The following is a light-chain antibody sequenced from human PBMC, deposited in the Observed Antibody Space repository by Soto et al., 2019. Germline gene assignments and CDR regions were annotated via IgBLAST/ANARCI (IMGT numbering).Light chain of an antibody. Sequence: QSVLTQPASVSGSPGQTITISCTGTSSDVGGYNYVSWYQQHPGKAPKLMIYEGSKRPSGASNRFSGSKSGNTASLTISGLQAEDEADYYCSSYTTSSTGVFGGGTQLTVL. J-gene: IGLJ2*01. CDR1: SSDVGGYNY. CDR3: SSYTTSSTGV. V-gene: IGLV2-14*01. CDR2: EGS.